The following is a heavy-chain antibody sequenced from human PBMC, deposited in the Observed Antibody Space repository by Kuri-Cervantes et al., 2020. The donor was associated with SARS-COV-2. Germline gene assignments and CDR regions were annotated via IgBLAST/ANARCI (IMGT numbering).Heavy chain of an antibody. CDR1: GFTFSSYA. D-gene: IGHD2-21*02. Sequence: GGSLRLSCAASGFTFSSYAMHWVRQAPGKGLEWVAVISYDGSNKYYADSVKGRFTISRDHSKNTLYLQMNSLRAEDTAVYYCAKDMAYCGGDCSFGYYYYYGMDVWGQGTTVTVSS. J-gene: IGHJ6*02. CDR3: AKDMAYCGGDCSFGYYYYYGMDV. V-gene: IGHV3-30-3*01. CDR2: ISYDGSNK.